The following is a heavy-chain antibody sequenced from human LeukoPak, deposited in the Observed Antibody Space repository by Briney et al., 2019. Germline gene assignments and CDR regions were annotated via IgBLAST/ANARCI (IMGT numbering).Heavy chain of an antibody. CDR3: ARPHPLYGAGSFVF. D-gene: IGHD3-10*01. Sequence: SETLSLTCTASGGSIRSYFWSWIRQLPGRGLEWIGHIYHIGTTNYNPSLKGRVTISIDTSNSQFPLKLNSVTAADTAVYYCARPHPLYGAGSFVFWGQGTVVAVSA. V-gene: IGHV4-59*08. CDR1: GGSIRSYF. J-gene: IGHJ4*02. CDR2: IYHIGTT.